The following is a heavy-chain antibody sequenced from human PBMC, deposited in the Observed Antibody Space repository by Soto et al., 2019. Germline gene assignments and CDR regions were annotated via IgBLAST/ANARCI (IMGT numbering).Heavy chain of an antibody. J-gene: IGHJ5*02. D-gene: IGHD5-18*01. CDR2: VFYTGFT. Sequence: SETLSLTRAVSGGSISGSYYSWGWLRESPGKGPEWIGSVFYTGFTSYNPSLESRVSVSGDASKNQCYLKVSGVSAAERAVYFCARDGIQLWLSGRDRFDPGGQGTLVTLSS. CDR1: GGSISGSYYS. CDR3: ARDGIQLWLSGRDRFDP. V-gene: IGHV4-39*02.